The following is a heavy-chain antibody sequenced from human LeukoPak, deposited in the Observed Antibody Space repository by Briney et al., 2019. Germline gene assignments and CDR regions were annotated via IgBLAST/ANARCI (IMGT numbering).Heavy chain of an antibody. Sequence: SVKVSCKASGGTFSSYAISWVRQAPGQGLEWMGRIIPILGIANYAQKFQGRVTITADKSTSTAYMELSSLRSEDTAVYYCARAIGRYSYGYDYWGQGTLVTDSS. CDR2: IIPILGIA. J-gene: IGHJ4*02. D-gene: IGHD5-18*01. CDR3: ARAIGRYSYGYDY. V-gene: IGHV1-69*04. CDR1: GGTFSSYA.